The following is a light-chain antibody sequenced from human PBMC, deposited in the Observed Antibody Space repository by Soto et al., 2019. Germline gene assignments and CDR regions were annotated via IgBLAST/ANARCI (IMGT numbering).Light chain of an antibody. V-gene: IGLV1-40*01. J-gene: IGLJ3*02. CDR2: GNS. CDR3: QSYDSSLSGWV. Sequence: QPVLTQPPSVSGAPGQRVTISCTGSSSNIGAGYDVHWYQQLLGTAPKLLIYGNSNRPSGVPDRFSGSKSGTSASLAITGLQAEDEADYYCQSYDSSLSGWVFGGGTKLTVL. CDR1: SSNIGAGYD.